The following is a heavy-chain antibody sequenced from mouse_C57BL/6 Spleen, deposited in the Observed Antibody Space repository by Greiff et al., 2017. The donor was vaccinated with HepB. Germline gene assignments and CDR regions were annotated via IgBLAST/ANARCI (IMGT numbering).Heavy chain of an antibody. D-gene: IGHD1-1*01. CDR3: ARDRGYYGSSHYFDY. V-gene: IGHV5-4*01. Sequence: EVKLVESGGGLVKPGGSLKLSCAASGFTFSSYAMSWVRQTPEKRLEWVATISDGGSYTYYPDNVKGRFTISRDNAKNNLYLQMSHLKSEDTAMYYCARDRGYYGSSHYFDYWGQGTTLTVSS. CDR2: ISDGGSYT. J-gene: IGHJ2*01. CDR1: GFTFSSYA.